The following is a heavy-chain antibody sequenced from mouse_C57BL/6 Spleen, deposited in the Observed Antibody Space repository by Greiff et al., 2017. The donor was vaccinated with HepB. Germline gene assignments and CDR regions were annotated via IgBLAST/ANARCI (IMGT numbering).Heavy chain of an antibody. CDR3: ARHEDWDKGYVDV. D-gene: IGHD4-1*01. V-gene: IGHV5-12*01. J-gene: IGHJ1*03. CDR2: ISNGGGST. Sequence: EVMLVESGGGLVQPGGSLKLSCAASGFTFSDYYMYWVRQTPEKRLEWVAYISNGGGSTYYPDTVKGRFTISRDNAKNTLYLQMSRLKSEDTAMYYFARHEDWDKGYVDVWGTGTTVTVSS. CDR1: GFTFSDYY.